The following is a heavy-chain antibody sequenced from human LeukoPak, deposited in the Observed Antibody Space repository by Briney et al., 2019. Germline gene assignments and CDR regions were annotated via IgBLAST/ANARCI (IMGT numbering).Heavy chain of an antibody. D-gene: IGHD3-10*01. J-gene: IGHJ4*02. Sequence: GGSLRLSCAASGFTFSSYWMHWVRQAPGKGLVWVSRINSDGSSTSYADSVKGRFTISRDNAKNTLYLQMNSLRAEDTAVYYCARDFRGRLLWFGELSNGGQGTLVTVSS. CDR1: GFTFSSYW. CDR3: ARDFRGRLLWFGELSN. V-gene: IGHV3-74*01. CDR2: INSDGSST.